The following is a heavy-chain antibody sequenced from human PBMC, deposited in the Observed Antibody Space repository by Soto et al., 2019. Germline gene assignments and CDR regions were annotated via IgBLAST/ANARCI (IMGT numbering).Heavy chain of an antibody. Sequence: SVKVSCKASGGTFSSYAISWVRQAPGQGLEWMGGIIPIFGTANYAQKFQGRVTITADESTSTAYMELSSLRSEDTAVYYCATGTYYDFWSGYSSYWYFDLWGRGTLVTVSS. CDR3: ATGTYYDFWSGYSSYWYFDL. CDR2: IIPIFGTA. D-gene: IGHD3-3*01. CDR1: GGTFSSYA. V-gene: IGHV1-69*13. J-gene: IGHJ2*01.